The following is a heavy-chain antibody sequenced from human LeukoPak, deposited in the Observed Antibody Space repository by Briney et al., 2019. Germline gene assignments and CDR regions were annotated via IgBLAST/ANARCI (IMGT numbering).Heavy chain of an antibody. CDR3: AKGDDYDILTGYLSN. V-gene: IGHV3-30*18. CDR1: GFTFSSYG. D-gene: IGHD3-9*01. Sequence: GGSLRLSCAASGFTFSSYGMHWVRQAPGKGLEWVAVTSYNGSNRYYADSVKGRFTISRDNSKNTLYLQMNSLRAEDTAVYYCAKGDDYDILTGYLSNWGQGTLVTVSS. CDR2: TSYNGSNR. J-gene: IGHJ4*02.